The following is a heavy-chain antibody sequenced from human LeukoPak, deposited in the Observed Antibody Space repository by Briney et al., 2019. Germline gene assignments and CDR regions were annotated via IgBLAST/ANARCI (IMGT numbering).Heavy chain of an antibody. V-gene: IGHV4-34*01. CDR2: INHSGST. Sequence: SETLSLTCAVYGGSFSGYYWGWIRQPPGKGLEWSGEINHSGSTNYNPSLKSRVTISVDTSKNQFSLKLSSVTAADTAVYYCARARSGKWGFDYWGQGTLVTVSS. D-gene: IGHD1-26*01. J-gene: IGHJ4*02. CDR3: ARARSGKWGFDY. CDR1: GGSFSGYY.